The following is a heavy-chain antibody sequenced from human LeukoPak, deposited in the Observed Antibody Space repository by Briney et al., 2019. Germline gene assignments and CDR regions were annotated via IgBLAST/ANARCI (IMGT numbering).Heavy chain of an antibody. V-gene: IGHV5-51*01. CDR3: ARRYCSGGSCNFDY. Sequence: GESLKISCQGSGYSFTNYWIGWVRQLPGKGLEWMGSIYPSDSDTRYSPSFQGQVTISADKSISTAYLQWSSLKASDTAMFYCARRYCSGGSCNFDYRGQGTLVTVSS. D-gene: IGHD2-15*01. CDR1: GYSFTNYW. J-gene: IGHJ4*02. CDR2: IYPSDSDT.